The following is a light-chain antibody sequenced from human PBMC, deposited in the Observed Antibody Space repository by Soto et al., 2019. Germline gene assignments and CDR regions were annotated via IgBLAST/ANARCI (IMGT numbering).Light chain of an antibody. CDR1: SSNIENNY. CDR2: EDI. Sequence: QSVLTQPPSVSAAPGQTVTISCSGGSSNIENNYVSWYQHFPGTAPKLLIYEDINRPSGIPDRFSGSKSGTSATLGITGLQTGDEADYYCVTWDGNLSAGVFGGGTKVTVL. V-gene: IGLV1-51*02. J-gene: IGLJ2*01. CDR3: VTWDGNLSAGV.